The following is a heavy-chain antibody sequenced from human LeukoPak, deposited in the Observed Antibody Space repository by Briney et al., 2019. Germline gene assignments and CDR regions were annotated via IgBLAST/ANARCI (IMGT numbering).Heavy chain of an antibody. Sequence: SETLSLTCTVSGGSISSYYWSWIRQPPGKGLEWIGYIYYSGSTNYNPSLKSRVTISVDTSKNQFSLRLRSVTAADTAVYYCARAANLPLDYWGQGTLVTVSS. J-gene: IGHJ4*02. CDR3: ARAANLPLDY. V-gene: IGHV4-59*08. CDR2: IYYSGST. CDR1: GGSISSYY.